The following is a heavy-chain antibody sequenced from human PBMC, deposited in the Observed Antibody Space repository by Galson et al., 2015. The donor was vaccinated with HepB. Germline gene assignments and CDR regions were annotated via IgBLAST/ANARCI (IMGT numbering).Heavy chain of an antibody. D-gene: IGHD2-2*02. Sequence: SLRLSCAASGFTFSSYGMHWVRQAPGKGLEWVGRIKSKTDGGTTDYAAPVKGRFTISRDDSKNTLYLQMNSLKTEDTAVYYCTTISTSCYRCWDYWGQGTLVTVSS. V-gene: IGHV3-15*01. CDR3: TTISTSCYRCWDY. CDR2: IKSKTDGGTT. CDR1: GFTFSSYG. J-gene: IGHJ4*02.